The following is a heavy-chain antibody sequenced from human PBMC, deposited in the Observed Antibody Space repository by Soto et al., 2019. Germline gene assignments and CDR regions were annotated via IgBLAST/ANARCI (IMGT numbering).Heavy chain of an antibody. CDR1: GDSFSDYY. J-gene: IGHJ4*02. D-gene: IGHD6-19*01. V-gene: IGHV4-59*01. CDR2: VFHSATT. Sequence: PSETLSLTCTVSGDSFSDYYWNWIRQVPGKGLEWIGFVFHSATTSYNPSLKTRVAISDDTSKKQFSLRLTSVTAADPAIYYCARGHYSRGWPIAYWGQGILVTVS. CDR3: ARGHYSRGWPIAY.